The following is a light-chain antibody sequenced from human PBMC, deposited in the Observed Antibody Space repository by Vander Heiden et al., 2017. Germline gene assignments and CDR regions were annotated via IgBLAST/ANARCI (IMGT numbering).Light chain of an antibody. J-gene: IGKJ2*01. CDR1: QSVLYSSNNKNC. Sequence: DIVMTQSPDSLAVSLGERATINCKSSQSVLYSSNNKNCLAWYQQKPGQPPKLLIYWASTRESGVPDRFSGSGSGTDFTLTISSLQAEDVAVYYCQQYSSTPSTFGQ. CDR3: QQYSSTPST. CDR2: WAS. V-gene: IGKV4-1*01.